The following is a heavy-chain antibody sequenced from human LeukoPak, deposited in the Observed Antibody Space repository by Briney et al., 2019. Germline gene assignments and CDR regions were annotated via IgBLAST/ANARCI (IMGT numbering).Heavy chain of an antibody. J-gene: IGHJ6*03. Sequence: GGSLRLSCAASGFTLSSNYMSWVRQAPGKGLEWGSVIYSGGSTYYSDSVKLRFTISRANSKHTLYLQMLSLRADDTAVHYCASVDVRFREQAYYYYYMDVWGKGTTVTVSS. CDR1: GFTLSSNY. D-gene: IGHD3-10*01. CDR2: IYSGGST. CDR3: ASVDVRFREQAYYYYYMDV. V-gene: IGHV3-53*01.